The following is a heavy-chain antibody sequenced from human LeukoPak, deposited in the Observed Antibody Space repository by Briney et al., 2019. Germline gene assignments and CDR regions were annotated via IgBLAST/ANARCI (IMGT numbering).Heavy chain of an antibody. D-gene: IGHD1-1*01. CDR3: AKDSSWNDRRFDY. CDR1: GFTFMTYA. CDR2: ISAGGTT. Sequence: GGSLRLSCATSGFTFMTYAMIWVRQAPGKGLDWVSSISAGGTTYYPDSVKGRFTISRDNSKNTLYLQMNSLRAEDTAVYYCAKDSSWNDRRFDYWGQGTLVTVSS. V-gene: IGHV3-23*01. J-gene: IGHJ4*02.